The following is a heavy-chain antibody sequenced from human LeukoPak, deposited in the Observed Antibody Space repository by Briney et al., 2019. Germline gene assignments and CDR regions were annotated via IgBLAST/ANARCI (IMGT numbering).Heavy chain of an antibody. CDR3: ARHGGQSSGYYY. D-gene: IGHD3-22*01. V-gene: IGHV4-59*08. J-gene: IGHJ4*02. Sequence: PSETLSLTCTVSGGSISSYCWSWIRQPPGKGLVWIGYIFYSGSTNYNPALKSRVTISVDTSKNQFSLKLSTVTAADTAVYYCARHGGQSSGYYYWGQGNLVTVSS. CDR1: GGSISSYC. CDR2: IFYSGST.